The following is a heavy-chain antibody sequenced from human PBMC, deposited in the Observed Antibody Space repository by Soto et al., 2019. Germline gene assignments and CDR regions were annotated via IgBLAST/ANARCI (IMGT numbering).Heavy chain of an antibody. V-gene: IGHV1-18*01. CDR1: GYTFSSYR. CDR3: ARADYGDDDY. Sequence: QVQLVQSGAEVKKPGASVKVSCKASGYTFSSYRISWVRRAPVQGPEWMGWIHAYNGDTKYAQKFQDRLIMTTDTSTSTAYMQLRSLTTYDTAVYYCARADYGDDDYWGQGTLVTVSS. D-gene: IGHD4-17*01. J-gene: IGHJ4*02. CDR2: IHAYNGDT.